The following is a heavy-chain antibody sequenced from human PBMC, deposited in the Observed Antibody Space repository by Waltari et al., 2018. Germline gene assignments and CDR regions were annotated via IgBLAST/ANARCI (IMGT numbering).Heavy chain of an antibody. CDR2: INPKSGGT. D-gene: IGHD1-26*01. CDR3: ARDRGVGAISDAFDL. CDR1: GYSFTDHY. V-gene: IGHV1-2*02. J-gene: IGHJ3*01. Sequence: QVQLVQSGTEVKKSGASVRVSCKASGYSFTDHYVHWVRQAPGQGLEWMGWINPKSGGTNYVQKFKGRSTMTRDTSINTAYMELNRLRFDDTAVYFCARDRGVGAISDAFDLWGQGTMVTVSS.